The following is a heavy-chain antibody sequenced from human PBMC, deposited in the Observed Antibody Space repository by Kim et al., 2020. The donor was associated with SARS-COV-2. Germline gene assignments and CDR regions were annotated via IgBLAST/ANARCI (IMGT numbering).Heavy chain of an antibody. CDR1: GGSFSGYY. D-gene: IGHD3-9*01. V-gene: IGHV4-34*01. CDR2: INHSGST. J-gene: IGHJ6*01. CDR3: ARGLTGPLYYYYYGMDV. Sequence: SETLSLTCAAYGGSFSGYYWSWIRQPPGKGLEWIGEINHSGSTNYNPSLKSRLTISVDTSNNQSSLKLSSVTAADTAVYYCARGLTGPLYYYYYGMDVWG.